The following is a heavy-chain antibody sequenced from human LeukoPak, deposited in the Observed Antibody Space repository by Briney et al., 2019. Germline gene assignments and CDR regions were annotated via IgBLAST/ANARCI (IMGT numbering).Heavy chain of an antibody. CDR2: INLNNGDT. CDR1: GYTFTGYY. V-gene: IGHV1-2*02. J-gene: IGHJ4*02. D-gene: IGHD6-13*01. CDR3: ARDRPPQLVRPFDY. Sequence: ASVKVSCKASGYTFTGYYIHWVRQAPRQGLECMGWINLNNGDTKYAQTFQGRVTMTRDTSISTAYMELSRLRSDDTAVYYCARDRPPQLVRPFDYWGQGTLVTVSS.